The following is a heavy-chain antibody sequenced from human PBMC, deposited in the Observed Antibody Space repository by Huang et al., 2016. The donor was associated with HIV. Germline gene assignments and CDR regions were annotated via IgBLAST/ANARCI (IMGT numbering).Heavy chain of an antibody. D-gene: IGHD3-3*01. Sequence: QVQLQESGPGLVKPSETLSLTCTVSGGSISSYYWSWIRQPPGKGLEWIGYIYYSGSTNYNPSLKSRVIISVDTSKNQFSLKRSSVTAADTAVYYCARGKSTYYDFWSGYYTLDYWGQGTLVTVSS. CDR2: IYYSGST. J-gene: IGHJ4*02. CDR3: ARGKSTYYDFWSGYYTLDY. CDR1: GGSISSYY. V-gene: IGHV4-59*01.